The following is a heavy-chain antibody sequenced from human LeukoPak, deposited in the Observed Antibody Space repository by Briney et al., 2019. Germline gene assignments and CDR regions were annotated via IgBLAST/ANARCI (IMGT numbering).Heavy chain of an antibody. D-gene: IGHD5-24*01. CDR3: ARDRTRDGYNYYFDQ. J-gene: IGHJ4*02. V-gene: IGHV3-30-3*01. Sequence: GGSLRLSCAASGFSFSTSAMHWVRQVPGKGLEWVVVISYDGSVKHYADSVKGRFTISRDNSKNTLYLQMNSLGAEDTAVYYCARDRTRDGYNYYFDQWGQGTLVTVSS. CDR1: GFSFSTSA. CDR2: ISYDGSVK.